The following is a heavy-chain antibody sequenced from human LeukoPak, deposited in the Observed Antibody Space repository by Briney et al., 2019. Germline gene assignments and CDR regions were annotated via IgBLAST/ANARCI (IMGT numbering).Heavy chain of an antibody. CDR2: INPNSGGT. J-gene: IGHJ5*02. CDR3: AREYCSSTSCSWFDP. V-gene: IGHV1-2*02. D-gene: IGHD2-2*01. CDR1: SYTFTGYY. Sequence: ASVTVSCKSSSYTFTGYYMHWVRQAPGQGLEWMGWINPNSGGTNYAQKFQGRVTMTRDTSISTAYMELSRLRSDDPAVYYCAREYCSSTSCSWFDPWGQGTLVTVSS.